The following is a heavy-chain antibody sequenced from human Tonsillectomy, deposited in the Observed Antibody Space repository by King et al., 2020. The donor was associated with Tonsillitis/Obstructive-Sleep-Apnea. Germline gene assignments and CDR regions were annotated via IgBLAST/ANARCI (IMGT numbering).Heavy chain of an antibody. Sequence: VQLQESGPGLVKPSETLSLTCTVSGGSISSYYWSWIRPPPGKGLEWIGYIYYTGSTNYNLSFKNRVSISIDTSKNHFSLKLSSVTAADTAVYYCARDQVSIPYYYYMDVWGKGTTVTVSS. CDR1: GGSISSYY. J-gene: IGHJ6*03. CDR2: IYYTGST. V-gene: IGHV4-59*01. CDR3: ARDQVSIPYYYYMDV.